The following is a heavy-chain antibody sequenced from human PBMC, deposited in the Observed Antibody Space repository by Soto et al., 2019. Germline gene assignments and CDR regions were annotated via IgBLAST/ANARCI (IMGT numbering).Heavy chain of an antibody. CDR2: INPNSGGT. D-gene: IGHD4-17*01. CDR3: ATEWVMTTVNDYYYYGIDV. CDR1: GYTFTGYY. J-gene: IGHJ6*02. Sequence: ASVKVSCKASGYTFTGYYMHWVRQAPGQGLEWMGWINPNSGGTNYAQKFQGRVTMTRDTSISTAYMELSRLRSDDTAVYYCATEWVMTTVNDYYYYGIDVWGQGTTVTVSS. V-gene: IGHV1-2*02.